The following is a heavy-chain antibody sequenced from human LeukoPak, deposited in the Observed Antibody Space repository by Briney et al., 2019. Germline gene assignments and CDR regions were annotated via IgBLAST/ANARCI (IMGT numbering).Heavy chain of an antibody. D-gene: IGHD4-17*01. Sequence: GGSLRLSCSASGFTFSSYAMHWVRQAPGKGLEYVSAISSNGGSTYYADSVKGRFTISRNNSKNTLYLQMSSLRAEDTAVYYCVKERHGDYLRWGQGTLVTVSS. V-gene: IGHV3-64D*06. J-gene: IGHJ4*02. CDR3: VKERHGDYLR. CDR1: GFTFSSYA. CDR2: ISSNGGST.